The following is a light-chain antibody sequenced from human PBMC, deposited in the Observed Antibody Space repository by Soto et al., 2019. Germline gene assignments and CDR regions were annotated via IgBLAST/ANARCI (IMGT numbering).Light chain of an antibody. Sequence: QSALTQPASVSGSPRQSITISCTGTSSDVGDYNCVSWYQQHPGKAPKLIIYNVTNRPSEISNRFSGSKSGNTASLTISGLQAEDEADYYCNSYTSSFTYVFGTGTKLTVL. J-gene: IGLJ1*01. CDR3: NSYTSSFTYV. V-gene: IGLV2-14*01. CDR1: SSDVGDYNC. CDR2: NVT.